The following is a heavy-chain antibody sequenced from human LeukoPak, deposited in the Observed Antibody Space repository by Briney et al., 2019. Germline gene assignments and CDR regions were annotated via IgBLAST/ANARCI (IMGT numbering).Heavy chain of an antibody. CDR1: GYSFTDYW. V-gene: IGHV5-51*01. CDR3: ARHARWPKWYFDL. CDR2: MYPGDSDT. Sequence: GESLKISCKGSGYSFTDYWIGWVRQMPGKGLEWMGMMYPGDSDTRYSPSFQGQVTISADKSINTAYLQWSSLKASDTAIYYCARHARWPKWYFDLWGRGTLVTVSS. J-gene: IGHJ2*01. D-gene: IGHD5-24*01.